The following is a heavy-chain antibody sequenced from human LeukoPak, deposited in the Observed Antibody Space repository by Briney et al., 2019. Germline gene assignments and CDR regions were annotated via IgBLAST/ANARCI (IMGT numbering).Heavy chain of an antibody. J-gene: IGHJ5*02. CDR1: GGSFSGYY. V-gene: IGHV4-34*01. CDR3: AGVLLWFGGSQNWFDP. CDR2: INHSGST. D-gene: IGHD3-10*01. Sequence: SSETLSLTCAVYGGSFSGYYWSWIRQPPGKGLEWIGEINHSGSTNYNPSLKSRVTISADTSKNQFSLKLSSVTAADTAVYYCAGVLLWFGGSQNWFDPWGQGTLVTVSS.